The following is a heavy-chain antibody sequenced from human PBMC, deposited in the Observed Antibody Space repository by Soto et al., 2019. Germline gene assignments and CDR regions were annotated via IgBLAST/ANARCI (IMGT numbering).Heavy chain of an antibody. D-gene: IGHD3-10*01. Sequence: EVQLLESGGGLVQPGGSLRLSCAASGFTFSNYAMSWVRQAPGKGLEWVSAISGSGGSTHYADSVKGRFTISRDNSNNTLYLQMNSLRAEDTAVYYCAKDPRVHYYGSGSSSYWGQGTLVTVSS. V-gene: IGHV3-23*01. CDR1: GFTFSNYA. CDR2: ISGSGGST. J-gene: IGHJ4*02. CDR3: AKDPRVHYYGSGSSSY.